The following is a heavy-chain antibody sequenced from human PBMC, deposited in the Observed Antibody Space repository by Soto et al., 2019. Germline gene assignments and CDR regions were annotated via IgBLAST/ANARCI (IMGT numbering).Heavy chain of an antibody. J-gene: IGHJ4*02. V-gene: IGHV3-48*01. Sequence: EVQLVESGGGLVQPGGSLRLSCAASGFTFSDYDMNWVRQDPGKGLEWVSYISGSSSAQYYADSVKGRFTISRDNAENSLYLQMNSLSAEDTAVYYCASVFIDYGDGKDYRGQGTLVTDSS. CDR1: GFTFSDYD. D-gene: IGHD4-17*01. CDR3: ASVFIDYGDGKDY. CDR2: ISGSSSAQ.